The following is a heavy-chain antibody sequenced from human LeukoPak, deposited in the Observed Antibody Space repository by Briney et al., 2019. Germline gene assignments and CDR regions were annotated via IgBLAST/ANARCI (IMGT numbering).Heavy chain of an antibody. CDR3: ARGPGGSSSSDFDY. D-gene: IGHD6-6*01. V-gene: IGHV4-34*01. Sequence: PSETLSLTCTVYGGSFSDYYWSWIRQPPGKGLEWIGEINHSGSTNYNPSLKSRVTISLDTSKNQFSLKLSSVTAADTAVYYCARGPGGSSSSDFDYWGQGTLVTVSS. J-gene: IGHJ4*02. CDR2: INHSGST. CDR1: GGSFSDYY.